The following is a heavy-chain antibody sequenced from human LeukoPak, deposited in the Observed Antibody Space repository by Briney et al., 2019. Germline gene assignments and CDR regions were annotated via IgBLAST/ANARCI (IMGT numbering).Heavy chain of an antibody. V-gene: IGHV1-2*02. J-gene: IGHJ4*02. CDR3: ASHRGYCSGGSCPSFDY. CDR2: INPNSGGT. D-gene: IGHD2-15*01. CDR1: GYTFTGYY. Sequence: ASVKVSCKASGYTFTGYYRHWVRQAPGQGLEWMGWINPNSGGTNYAQKFQGRVTMTRDTSISTAYMELSRLRSDDTAVYYRASHRGYCSGGSCPSFDYWGQGTLVTVSS.